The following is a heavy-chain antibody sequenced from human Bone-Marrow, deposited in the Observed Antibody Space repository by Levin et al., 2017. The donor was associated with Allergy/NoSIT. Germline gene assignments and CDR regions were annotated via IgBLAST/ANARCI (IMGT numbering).Heavy chain of an antibody. V-gene: IGHV4-59*02. Sequence: ESLKISCGVSGDSVRGYYWSWIRQPPGKALEWIGYIYDTETTYNPSLETRVTISEEMSKNQVSMRLTSVTADDTAIYYCARSLVSVVWGAFDVWGQGTMVTVSS. D-gene: IGHD7-27*01. CDR1: GDSVRGYY. CDR3: ARSLVSVVWGAFDV. CDR2: IYDTETT. J-gene: IGHJ3*01.